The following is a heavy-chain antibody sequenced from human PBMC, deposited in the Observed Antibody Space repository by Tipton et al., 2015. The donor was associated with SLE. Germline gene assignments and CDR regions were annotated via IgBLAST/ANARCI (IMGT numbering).Heavy chain of an antibody. CDR2: INHSGST. D-gene: IGHD2-21*02. J-gene: IGHJ4*02. CDR1: GGSFSGYY. V-gene: IGHV4-34*01. CDR3: ARDGGGDMLDV. Sequence: LRLSCSVYGGSFSGYYWSWIRQPPGKGLEWIGEINHSGSTNYKPSLKSRVTISVDTSKNQFSLKLDSLTTADTAMYFCARDGGGDMLDVWGQGALVTVSS.